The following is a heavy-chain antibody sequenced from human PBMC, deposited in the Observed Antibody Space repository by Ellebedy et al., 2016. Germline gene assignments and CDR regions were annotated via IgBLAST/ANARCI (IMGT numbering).Heavy chain of an antibody. CDR3: ARDGSEWSRDY. CDR1: GFTFSTAG. J-gene: IGHJ4*02. CDR2: IVFSGTAT. Sequence: GESLKISXAASGFTFSTAGMTWVRQAPGKGLEWVATIVFSGTATYYADSVKGRFIISRDNTKNSLFLQMNSLGVEDTAVYYCARDGSEWSRDYWGQGTLVTVSS. V-gene: IGHV3-21*06. D-gene: IGHD3-3*01.